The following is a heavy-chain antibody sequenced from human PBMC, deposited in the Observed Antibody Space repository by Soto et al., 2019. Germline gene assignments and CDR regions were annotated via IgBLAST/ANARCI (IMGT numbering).Heavy chain of an antibody. V-gene: IGHV1-8*01. CDR2: MNPNTGNS. Sequence: QVQLVQSGAEVRKPGASVKVSCEASGYTFTSYDIYWVRQASGQGFEWMGWMNPNTGNSGYAQKFKGRVTMTSDTAISRDHMELSSRRSEDTAVYYCASRSETNGWIGCGADKYYFDFWGRGTLVAVSS. J-gene: IGHJ4*02. CDR3: ASRSETNGWIGCGADKYYFDF. D-gene: IGHD2-21*01. CDR1: GYTFTSYD.